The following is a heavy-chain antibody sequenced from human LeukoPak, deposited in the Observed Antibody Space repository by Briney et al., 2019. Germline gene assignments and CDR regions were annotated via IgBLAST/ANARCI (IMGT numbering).Heavy chain of an antibody. Sequence: GGSLRLSCAASGFSFNSYAMSWVRQAPGKGLEWVSTVTGSGGSTYSADSVKGRFTISRDNSKNTLYLQMNSLRAEDTAVYYCARGRGGDYVPSRFDYWGQGTLVTVSS. D-gene: IGHD4-17*01. CDR2: VTGSGGST. J-gene: IGHJ4*02. V-gene: IGHV3-23*01. CDR3: ARGRGGDYVPSRFDY. CDR1: GFSFNSYA.